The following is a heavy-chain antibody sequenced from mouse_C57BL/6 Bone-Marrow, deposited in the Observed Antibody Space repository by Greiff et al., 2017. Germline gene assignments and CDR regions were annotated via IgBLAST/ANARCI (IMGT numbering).Heavy chain of an antibody. V-gene: IGHV1-9*01. CDR2: ILPGSGST. J-gene: IGHJ3*01. Sequence: VQLQQSGAELMQPGASVKLSCKATGYTFTGYWIEWVKQRPGHGLEWIGEILPGSGSTTTTEQLKGKATFTADPSSNTAYMQLSSLTTEDSAIYYCARSPYYYGTAWFAYWGKGTLVTVSA. CDR3: ARSPYYYGTAWFAY. D-gene: IGHD1-1*01. CDR1: GYTFTGYW.